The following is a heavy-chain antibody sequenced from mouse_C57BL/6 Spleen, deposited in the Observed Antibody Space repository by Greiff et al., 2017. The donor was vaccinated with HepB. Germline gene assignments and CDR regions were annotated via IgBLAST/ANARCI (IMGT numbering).Heavy chain of an antibody. D-gene: IGHD4-1*01. CDR1: GYAFSSSW. CDR3: ARPTLTGPKENAMDY. CDR2: IYPGDGDT. J-gene: IGHJ4*01. Sequence: QVQLQQSGPELVKPGASVKISCKASGYAFSSSWMNWVKQRPGKGLEWIGRIYPGDGDTNYNGKFKGKATLTADKSSSTAYMQLSRLTSEDSAVYFCARPTLTGPKENAMDYWGQGTSVTVSS. V-gene: IGHV1-82*01.